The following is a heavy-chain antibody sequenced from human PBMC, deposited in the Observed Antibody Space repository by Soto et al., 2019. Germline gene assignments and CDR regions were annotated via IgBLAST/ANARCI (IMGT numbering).Heavy chain of an antibody. V-gene: IGHV3-30-3*01. Sequence: GGSLRLSCAASGFTFSSYAMHWVRQAPGKGLEWVAVISYDGSNKYYADSVKGRFTISRDNSKNTLYLQMNSLRAEDTAVYYCARYSYGYVPYYGVDVWGQGTTVTVSS. J-gene: IGHJ6*02. CDR2: ISYDGSNK. D-gene: IGHD5-18*01. CDR3: ARYSYGYVPYYGVDV. CDR1: GFTFSSYA.